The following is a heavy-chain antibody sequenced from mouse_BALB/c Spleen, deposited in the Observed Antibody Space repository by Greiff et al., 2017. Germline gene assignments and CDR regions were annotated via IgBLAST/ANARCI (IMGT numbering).Heavy chain of an antibody. D-gene: IGHD2-10*02. CDR3: ARGEYGNYLYYAMDY. J-gene: IGHJ4*01. V-gene: IGHV1-63*02. CDR1: GYTFTNYW. CDR2: IYPGGGYT. Sequence: VQLQQSGAELVRPGTSVKISCKASGYTFTNYWLGWVKQRPGHGLEWIGDIYPGGGYTNYNEKFKGKATLTADTSSSTAYMQLSSLTSEDSAVYFCARGEYGNYLYYAMDYWGQGTSVTVSS.